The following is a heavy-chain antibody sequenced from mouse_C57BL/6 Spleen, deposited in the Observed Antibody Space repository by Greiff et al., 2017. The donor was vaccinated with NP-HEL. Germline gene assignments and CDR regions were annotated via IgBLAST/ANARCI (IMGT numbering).Heavy chain of an antibody. CDR2: IRNKANNHAT. Sequence: EVKVEESGGGLVQPGGSMKLSCAASGFTFSDAWMDWVRQSPEKGLAWVAEIRNKANNHATYYAESVKGRFTISRDDSKSSVYLQMNSLRAEDTGIYYCTRGDDGYYWYFDVWGTGTTVTVSS. CDR1: GFTFSDAW. J-gene: IGHJ1*03. D-gene: IGHD2-3*01. CDR3: TRGDDGYYWYFDV. V-gene: IGHV6-6*01.